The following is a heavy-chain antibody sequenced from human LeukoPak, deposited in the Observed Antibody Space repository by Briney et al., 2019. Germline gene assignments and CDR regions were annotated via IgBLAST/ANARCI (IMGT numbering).Heavy chain of an antibody. D-gene: IGHD3-10*01. Sequence: SETLSLTCTVSGYSISSGYYWGWIRQPPGKGLEWIGSIYHSGSTYYNPSLKSRVTRSVDTSKNQFSLKLSSVTAADTAVYYCATLRGYMDVWGKGTTVTVSS. J-gene: IGHJ6*03. CDR1: GYSISSGYY. V-gene: IGHV4-38-2*02. CDR3: ATLRGYMDV. CDR2: IYHSGST.